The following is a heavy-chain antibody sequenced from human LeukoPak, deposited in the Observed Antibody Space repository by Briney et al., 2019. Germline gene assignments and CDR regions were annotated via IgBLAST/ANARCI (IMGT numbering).Heavy chain of an antibody. CDR1: GYTFTAYY. J-gene: IGHJ5*02. D-gene: IGHD6-6*01. Sequence: ASVKVSCKASGYTFTAYYMHWVRQAPGQGLEWMGCINPNSGGANYAQKFQGRVTMTRGTSITTAYMELGSLTSDDTAVYFAARDHASSRSSSTWFDPWGQGTLVTVSS. V-gene: IGHV1-2*02. CDR2: INPNSGGA. CDR3: ARDHASSRSSSTWFDP.